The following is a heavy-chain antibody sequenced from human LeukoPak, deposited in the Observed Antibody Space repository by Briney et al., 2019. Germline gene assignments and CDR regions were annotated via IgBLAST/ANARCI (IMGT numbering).Heavy chain of an antibody. CDR3: ARDPFAASNNWFDP. CDR1: GFTFSSYW. CDR2: IKQDGSEK. Sequence: GGSLRLSCAASGFTFSSYWMSWVRQAPGKGLEGVANIKQDGSEKYYVDSVKGRFTISRDNAKNSLYLQMNSLRAEDTAVYYCARDPFAASNNWFDPWGQGTLVTVSS. D-gene: IGHD2-15*01. V-gene: IGHV3-7*01. J-gene: IGHJ5*02.